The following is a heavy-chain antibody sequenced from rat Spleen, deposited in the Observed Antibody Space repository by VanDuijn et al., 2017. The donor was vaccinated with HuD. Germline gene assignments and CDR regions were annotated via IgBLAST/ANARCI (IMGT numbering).Heavy chain of an antibody. D-gene: IGHD1-12*02. CDR2: ITNIAGRT. CDR3: AREGDYLSTMMVVIPWYFDF. J-gene: IGHJ1*01. Sequence: EVQLVESGGGLVQPGRSLKLSCVASGFTFNNYWMTWIRQAPKKGLEWVASITNIAGRTHYPDSVKGRFTISRDIAKITLFLQMNSLKSEDTATYYCAREGDYLSTMMVVIPWYFDFWGPGTMVTVSS. V-gene: IGHV5-31*01. CDR1: GFTFNNYW.